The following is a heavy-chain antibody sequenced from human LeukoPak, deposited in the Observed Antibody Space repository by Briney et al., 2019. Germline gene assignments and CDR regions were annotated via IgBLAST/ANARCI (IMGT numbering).Heavy chain of an antibody. V-gene: IGHV4-59*12. CDR3: ARESTSCQYDY. D-gene: IGHD2-2*01. CDR1: GGSISSYY. J-gene: IGHJ4*02. Sequence: SETLSLTCTVSGGSISSYYWSWIRQPPGKGLEWIGSIYYSGSTYYNPSLKSRVTISVDTSKNQFSLKLSSVTAADTAVYYCARESTSCQYDYWGQGTLVTVSS. CDR2: IYYSGST.